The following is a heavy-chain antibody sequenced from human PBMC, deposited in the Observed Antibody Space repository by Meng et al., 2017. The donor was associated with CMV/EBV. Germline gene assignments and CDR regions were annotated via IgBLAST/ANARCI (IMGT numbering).Heavy chain of an antibody. CDR1: GFTFSSYG. CDR2: IRYDGSNK. V-gene: IGHV3-30*02. CDR3: ARGTKYHLRRWFDY. D-gene: IGHD2-2*01. Sequence: GESLKISCAASGFTFSSYGMHWVRQAPGKGLEWVAFIRYDGSNKYYADSVKGRFTISRDNSKNTLYLQMNSLRAEDTAVYYCARGTKYHLRRWFDYWGQGTLVTV. J-gene: IGHJ4*02.